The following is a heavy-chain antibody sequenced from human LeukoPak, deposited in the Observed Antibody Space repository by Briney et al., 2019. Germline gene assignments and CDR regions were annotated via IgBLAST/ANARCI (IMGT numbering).Heavy chain of an antibody. CDR3: ARWVAASSIDY. Sequence: SETLSLTCTVSGGSISSYYWSWIRQPPGKGLEWIGYIYYRGSTNYNASLKSRVTISVDTSKNQFSLKLRSATAADTAVYYCARWVAASSIDYWGQGTLVTVSS. D-gene: IGHD6-13*01. J-gene: IGHJ4*02. CDR2: IYYRGST. CDR1: GGSISSYY. V-gene: IGHV4-59*08.